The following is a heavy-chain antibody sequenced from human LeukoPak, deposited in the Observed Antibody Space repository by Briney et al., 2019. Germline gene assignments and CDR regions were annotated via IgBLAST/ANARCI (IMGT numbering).Heavy chain of an antibody. V-gene: IGHV4-39*07. J-gene: IGHJ4*02. CDR3: ARDRRVPLGSGYYFDY. Sequence: SETLSLTCTVSGGSITSSSHYWGWIRQPPGKGLEWIGSIYYSGDTYYDPSLKSRVTISVDTSKNQFSLKLSSVTAADTAVYYCARDRRVPLGSGYYFDYWGQGTLVTVSS. CDR1: GGSITSSSHY. CDR2: IYYSGDT. D-gene: IGHD3-3*01.